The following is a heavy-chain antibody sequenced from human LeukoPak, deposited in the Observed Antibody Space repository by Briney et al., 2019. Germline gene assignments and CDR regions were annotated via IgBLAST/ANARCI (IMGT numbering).Heavy chain of an antibody. Sequence: GGSLRLSCAASGFTFSGSVMHWVRQASGKGLEWVGRIRSKANSYATAYAASVKGRFTISRDNAKNSLYLQMNSLRAEDTAVYYCAPSPGHAAAGTQTNDAFDIWGQGTMVTVSS. CDR3: APSPGHAAAGTQTNDAFDI. D-gene: IGHD6-13*01. CDR1: GFTFSGSV. CDR2: IRSKANSYAT. V-gene: IGHV3-73*01. J-gene: IGHJ3*02.